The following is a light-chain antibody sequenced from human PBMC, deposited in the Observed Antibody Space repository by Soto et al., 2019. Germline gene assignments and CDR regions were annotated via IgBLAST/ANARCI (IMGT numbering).Light chain of an antibody. CDR1: SSDIGGYNF. CDR2: DVT. CDR3: SSHGGSNNPYV. J-gene: IGLJ1*01. Sequence: QSALTQPPSASGSHGQSVAISCTGTSSDIGGYNFVSWYQQHPGKAPKLMIYDVTKRPSGVPDRFSGSKSGNTATLIVSGLQAEDEADYYCSSHGGSNNPYVFGPGTKVTVL. V-gene: IGLV2-8*01.